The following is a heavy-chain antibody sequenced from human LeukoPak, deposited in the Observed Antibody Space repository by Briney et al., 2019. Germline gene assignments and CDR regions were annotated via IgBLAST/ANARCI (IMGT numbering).Heavy chain of an antibody. V-gene: IGHV4-39*07. D-gene: IGHD3-10*01. CDR1: GGSISSSSYY. Sequence: SETLSLTCTVSGGSISSSSYYWGWIRQPPGKGLEWIGSIYYSGSTNYSPSLKSRVTISVDKSKNQFSLKLSSVTAADTAVYYCARVGRFGAVFDIWGQGTMVTVSS. CDR2: IYYSGST. J-gene: IGHJ3*02. CDR3: ARVGRFGAVFDI.